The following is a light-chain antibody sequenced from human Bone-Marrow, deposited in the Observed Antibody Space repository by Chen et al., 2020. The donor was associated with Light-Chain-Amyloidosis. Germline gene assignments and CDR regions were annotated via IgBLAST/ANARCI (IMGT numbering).Light chain of an antibody. CDR2: DAS. J-gene: IGKJ5*01. CDR3: QQRYNWPIT. V-gene: IGKV3-11*01. CDR1: QSVSSQ. Sequence: EIVLTQSPATLSLSPGERVTLSCRASQSVSSQLAWYQQNPGQAPRLLIYDASNRATGFPARFSGSGSGTDFTLTISSLEPEDLAVYYCQQRYNWPITFGQGTRLQIK.